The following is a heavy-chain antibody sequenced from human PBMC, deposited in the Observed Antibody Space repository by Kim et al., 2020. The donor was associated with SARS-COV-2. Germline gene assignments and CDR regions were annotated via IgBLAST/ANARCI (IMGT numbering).Heavy chain of an antibody. V-gene: IGHV4-39*07. J-gene: IGHJ4*02. D-gene: IGHD2-15*01. CDR1: GGSISSSSYY. Sequence: SETLSLTCTVSGGSISSSSYYWGWIRQPPGKGLEWIGSIYYSGSTYYNPSLKSRVTISVDTSKNQFSLKLSSVTAADTAVYYCARITVALLSWLPDYWGQGTLVTVSS. CDR2: IYYSGST. CDR3: ARITVALLSWLPDY.